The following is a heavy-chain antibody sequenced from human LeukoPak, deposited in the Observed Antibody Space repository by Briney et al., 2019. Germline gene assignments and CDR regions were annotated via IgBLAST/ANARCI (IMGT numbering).Heavy chain of an antibody. CDR1: GYSFTSYY. CDR2: INPIVGSA. J-gene: IGHJ4*02. D-gene: IGHD2-21*02. V-gene: IGHV1-46*01. Sequence: ASVNVSCNASGYSFTSYYMHCERHAHKHWRGWEGIINPIVGSASYPQKFQGRVTTTRETSTRTVYMELSSLRSEDTAVYYCARAPMVVTAQQAPPLDYWGQGTLVTVSS. CDR3: ARAPMVVTAQQAPPLDY.